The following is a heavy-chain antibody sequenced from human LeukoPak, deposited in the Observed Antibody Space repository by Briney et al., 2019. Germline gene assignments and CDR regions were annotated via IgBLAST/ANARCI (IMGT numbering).Heavy chain of an antibody. CDR3: AARPLMPPRFDD. Sequence: PGGSLRLSCAGSGFAFSSYPMSWVRQAPGKGLQWVSAMSGGGGTTYYTDSVKGRFTITRDNSKRTLYLQMDSLRAEDTAIYYCAARPLMPPRFDDWGQGTLVTVSS. CDR1: GFAFSSYP. J-gene: IGHJ4*02. V-gene: IGHV3-23*01. CDR2: MSGGGGTT. D-gene: IGHD2-2*01.